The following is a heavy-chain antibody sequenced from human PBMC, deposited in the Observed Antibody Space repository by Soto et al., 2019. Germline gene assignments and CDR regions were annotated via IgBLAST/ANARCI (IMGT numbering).Heavy chain of an antibody. J-gene: IGHJ4*02. CDR3: ARDGQRAFCSSTSCYAGNDY. Sequence: QIQLVQSGAEVKKPGASVKVSCKASGYTFTSYGISWVRQTPGQGLEWMGWISASSGNTNYAQKLQGRVTMTTDTATSTAYMELRSLRSDDTAVYFCARDGQRAFCSSTSCYAGNDYWGQGTLVTVSS. CDR2: ISASSGNT. D-gene: IGHD2-2*01. CDR1: GYTFTSYG. V-gene: IGHV1-18*01.